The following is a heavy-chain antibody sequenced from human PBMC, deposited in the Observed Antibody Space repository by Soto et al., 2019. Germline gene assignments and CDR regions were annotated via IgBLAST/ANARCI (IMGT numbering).Heavy chain of an antibody. Sequence: QVQLVESGGGVVQPGTSLRLSCAASGSTFSNYGMHWVRQAPGKGLEWVAVVWYDGTTKFYPDSVKGRFTISRDNSNNPLYLQMNSLRVEDTAVYYCAPVDNYYGSGFWGQGTLVTVSS. CDR2: VWYDGTTK. CDR1: GSTFSNYG. CDR3: APVDNYYGSGF. V-gene: IGHV3-33*01. D-gene: IGHD3-10*01. J-gene: IGHJ4*02.